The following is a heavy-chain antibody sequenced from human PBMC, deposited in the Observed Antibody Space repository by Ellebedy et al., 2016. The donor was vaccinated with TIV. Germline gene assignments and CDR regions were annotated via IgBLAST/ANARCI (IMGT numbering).Heavy chain of an antibody. CDR3: ARHLGSGGDFDY. V-gene: IGHV5-10-1*01. CDR1: GYSFTSYW. CDR2: IDPSDSYT. Sequence: PGGSLRLSCKGSGYSFTSYWISWVRQLPGKGLEWMGRIDPSDSYTNYSPSFQGHVTVAADKSISTAYLQWSSLKASDTAMYYCARHLGSGGDFDYWGQGTLLTVSS. J-gene: IGHJ4*02. D-gene: IGHD3-10*01.